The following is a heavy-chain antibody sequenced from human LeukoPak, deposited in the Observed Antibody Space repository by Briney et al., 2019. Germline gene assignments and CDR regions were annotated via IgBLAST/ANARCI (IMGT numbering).Heavy chain of an antibody. CDR2: ISSSSYI. CDR1: GFTFSSYS. J-gene: IGHJ4*02. V-gene: IGHV3-21*01. CDR3: ARDTVALMVYAINDY. D-gene: IGHD2-8*01. Sequence: GESLRLSCAASGFTFSSYSMNWVRQAPGKGLEWVSSISSSSYIYYADSVKGRFTISRDNAKNSLYLQMNSLRAEDTAVYYCARDTVALMVYAINDYWGQGTLVTVSS.